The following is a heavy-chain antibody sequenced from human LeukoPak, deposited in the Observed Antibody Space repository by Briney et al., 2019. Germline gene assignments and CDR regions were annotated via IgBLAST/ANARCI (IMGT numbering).Heavy chain of an antibody. CDR2: IYYSGST. D-gene: IGHD6-13*01. CDR1: GGSISNYY. CDR3: ARLFEAAVGPGIWWFDP. J-gene: IGHJ5*02. Sequence: SETLSLTCNVSGGSISNYYWSWIRQPPGKGLEWIGYIYYSGSTNYNPSLKGRLTISVDKSKNQFSLRLSSVTAADTAVYYCARLFEAAVGPGIWWFDPWGQGTLVTVSS. V-gene: IGHV4-59*01.